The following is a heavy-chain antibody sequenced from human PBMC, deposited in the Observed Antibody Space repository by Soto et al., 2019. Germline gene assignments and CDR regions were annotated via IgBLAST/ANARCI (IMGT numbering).Heavy chain of an antibody. V-gene: IGHV1-46*01. CDR3: AREIVPSSIRDDYYYGISF. D-gene: IGHD2-2*02. CDR1: GYTFTSYY. CDR2: INPSGGST. J-gene: IGHJ6*01. Sequence: ASVKVSCKASGYTFTSYYMHWVRQAPGQGLERMGIINPSGGSTSYAQKFQGRVTMTRDTSTSTVYMELSSLRSEDTAVYYCAREIVPSSIRDDYYYGISFWRQGTSDNVSS.